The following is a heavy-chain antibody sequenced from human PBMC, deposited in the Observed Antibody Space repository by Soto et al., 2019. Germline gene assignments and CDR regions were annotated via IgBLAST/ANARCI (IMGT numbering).Heavy chain of an antibody. CDR3: ARAGGTVAAINFYGLDV. Sequence: PSETLSLTCTVSGDSISSGGSYWTWIRQHPGKGLEWIGYTYYSGSPYYNPSLQSRVTISVGTSKNQVYLKLSSVTAADTAVYYCARAGGTVAAINFYGLDVWGQGTTVTVSS. D-gene: IGHD1-26*01. J-gene: IGHJ6*02. CDR2: TYYSGSP. V-gene: IGHV4-31*03. CDR1: GDSISSGGSY.